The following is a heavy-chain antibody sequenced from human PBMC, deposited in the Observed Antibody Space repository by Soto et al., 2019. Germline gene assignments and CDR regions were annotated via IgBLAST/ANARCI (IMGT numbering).Heavy chain of an antibody. J-gene: IGHJ4*02. Sequence: SLQVSCKASGYALPSYAMHRGRQAPGQRLEWMGWSNAGNGNTKYSQEFQGRVTITRDTSASTAYMELSSLRSEDMAVYYCARARNCGGDCLVDYWGQGTLVTVSS. D-gene: IGHD2-21*02. CDR2: SNAGNGNT. CDR1: GYALPSYA. V-gene: IGHV1-3*02. CDR3: ARARNCGGDCLVDY.